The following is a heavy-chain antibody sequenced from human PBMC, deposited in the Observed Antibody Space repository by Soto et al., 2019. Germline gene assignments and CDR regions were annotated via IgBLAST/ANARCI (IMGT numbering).Heavy chain of an antibody. CDR2: IYYSGST. CDR1: GGSISSSSYY. J-gene: IGHJ4*02. Sequence: QLQLQQSGPGLVKPSETLSLTCTVSGGSISSSSYYWGWIRQPPGKGLEWIGSIYYSGSTYYDPSLKSRGTLSADTSKNQFSLKLSSVTAADTAVYYCARSYCSSTSCYAVGYFDYWGQGTLVTVSS. CDR3: ARSYCSSTSCYAVGYFDY. D-gene: IGHD2-2*01. V-gene: IGHV4-39*01.